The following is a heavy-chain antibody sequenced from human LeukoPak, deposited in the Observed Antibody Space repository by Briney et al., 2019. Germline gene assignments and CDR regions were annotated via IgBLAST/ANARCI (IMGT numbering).Heavy chain of an antibody. CDR3: ARNKGFFGGAAAVSYWFDP. J-gene: IGHJ5*02. Sequence: ASVKVSCKASGHTFTGYYIHWVRQAPGQGLEWVGWINPNSGDTNYAQKFQDRVTMTRDTSISTAYMELSRLRSDDTAVYYCARNKGFFGGAAAVSYWFDPWGQGTLVTVSS. CDR1: GHTFTGYY. D-gene: IGHD6-13*01. CDR2: INPNSGDT. V-gene: IGHV1-2*02.